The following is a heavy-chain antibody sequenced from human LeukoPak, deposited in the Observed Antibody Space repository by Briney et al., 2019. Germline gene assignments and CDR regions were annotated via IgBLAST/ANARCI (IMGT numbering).Heavy chain of an antibody. CDR2: ISGSGGST. CDR1: GFPFSSYA. CDR3: AKVMVGAFDAFDI. V-gene: IGHV3-23*01. D-gene: IGHD1-26*01. Sequence: GGSLRLSCAASGFPFSSYAMSWVRQAPGKGLEWVSGISGSGGSTYYADSVKGRFTISRDNSKNTLYLQMNSLRAEDTAVYYCAKVMVGAFDAFDIWGQGTMVTVSS. J-gene: IGHJ3*02.